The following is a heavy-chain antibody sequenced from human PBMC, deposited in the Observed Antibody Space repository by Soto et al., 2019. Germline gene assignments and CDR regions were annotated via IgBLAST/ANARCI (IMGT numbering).Heavy chain of an antibody. V-gene: IGHV4-39*01. CDR3: SRLNDYVEYFQH. CDR1: GGSIRSSPYY. D-gene: IGHD4-17*01. J-gene: IGHJ1*01. CDR2: IFHSGST. Sequence: QLQLQESGPGLVKPSETLSLNCSVSGGSIRSSPYYWGWIRQPPGKGLEYIGSIFHSGSTYYNPSLQNRVTISVDTSKNKFPLQLNSVTTADTAVYYCSRLNDYVEYFQHWGQGALVTVSS.